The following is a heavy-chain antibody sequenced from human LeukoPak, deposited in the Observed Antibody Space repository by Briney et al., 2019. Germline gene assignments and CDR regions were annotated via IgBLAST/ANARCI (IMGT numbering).Heavy chain of an antibody. CDR2: INPSGGST. V-gene: IGHV1-46*01. Sequence: GASVKVSCKASGYTFTSYYMHWVRQAPGQGLEWMGIINPSGGSTSYAQKFQGRVTMTRDTSTSTVYMELSSLRSEDTAVYYCARDALDRFLYYYYDSSGCLDYWGQGTLVTVSS. J-gene: IGHJ4*02. D-gene: IGHD3-22*01. CDR1: GYTFTSYY. CDR3: ARDALDRFLYYYYDSSGCLDY.